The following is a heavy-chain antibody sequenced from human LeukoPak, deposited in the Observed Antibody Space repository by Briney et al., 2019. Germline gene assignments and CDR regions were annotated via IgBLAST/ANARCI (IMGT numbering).Heavy chain of an antibody. Sequence: SETLSLTCTVSGGSISSGGYYWSWIRQLPEKGLEWIGYIYYSGPTYYNPSLRSRVAFSVDTSKNQISLRLTSVTAADTAVYYCAGTYYYDSGRHGPPHAPVLFYSGVDVWGQGTTVTVSS. CDR1: GGSISSGGYY. V-gene: IGHV4-31*03. D-gene: IGHD3-10*01. CDR3: AGTYYYDSGRHGPPHAPVLFYSGVDV. J-gene: IGHJ6*02. CDR2: IYYSGPT.